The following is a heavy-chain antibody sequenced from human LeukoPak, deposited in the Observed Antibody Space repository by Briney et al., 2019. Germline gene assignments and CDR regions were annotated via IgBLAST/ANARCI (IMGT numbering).Heavy chain of an antibody. J-gene: IGHJ4*02. CDR2: ISGSGGST. D-gene: IGHD3-10*01. V-gene: IGHV3-23*01. CDR3: AKVVTMVRGVILYFDY. Sequence: GGSLRLSCAASGFTFSSYAMSWVRQAPGKGLEWVSAISGSGGSTYYADSVKGRFTISSDNSKNTLYLQMNSLRAEDTAVYYCAKVVTMVRGVILYFDYWGQGTLVTVSS. CDR1: GFTFSSYA.